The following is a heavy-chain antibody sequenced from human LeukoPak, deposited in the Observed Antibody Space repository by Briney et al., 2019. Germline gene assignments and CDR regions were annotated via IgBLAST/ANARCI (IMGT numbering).Heavy chain of an antibody. CDR2: MNPNSGNT. V-gene: IGHV1-8*01. Sequence: GASVKVSCKASGYTFTSYDINWVRQATGQGLEWMGWMNPNSGNTGYAQKFQGRVTMTRNTSISTAYMELSSLRSEDTAVYYCARLTTNYDSSGLTTFAFDIWGQGTMVTVSS. J-gene: IGHJ3*02. CDR3: ARLTTNYDSSGLTTFAFDI. CDR1: GYTFTSYD. D-gene: IGHD3-22*01.